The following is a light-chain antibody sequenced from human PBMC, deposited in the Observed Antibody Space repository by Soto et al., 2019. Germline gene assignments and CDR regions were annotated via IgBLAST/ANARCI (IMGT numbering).Light chain of an antibody. CDR3: QQYNSYSWT. Sequence: DIQVTQSPSTLSASVGDRVTITCRASQSISSWLAWYQQKPGKAPKLLIHKASSLASGVHSRFRGSGSGTEFTLTSSSLQPDDFATYYCQQYNSYSWTFGQGTKVELK. CDR1: QSISSW. CDR2: KAS. V-gene: IGKV1-5*03. J-gene: IGKJ1*01.